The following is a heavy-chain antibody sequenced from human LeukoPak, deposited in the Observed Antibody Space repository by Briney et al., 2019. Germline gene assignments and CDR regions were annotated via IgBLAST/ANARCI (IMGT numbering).Heavy chain of an antibody. CDR3: AREEQLGRGWFDP. CDR2: IYHSGST. CDR1: GGSISSGGYY. V-gene: IGHV4-30-2*01. Sequence: PSETLSLTCTVSGGSISSGGYYWSWIRQPPGKGLEWIGYIYHSGSTYYNPSLKSQVTISVDRSKNQFSLKLSSVTAADTAVYYCAREEQLGRGWFDPWGQGTLVTVSS. D-gene: IGHD6-6*01. J-gene: IGHJ5*02.